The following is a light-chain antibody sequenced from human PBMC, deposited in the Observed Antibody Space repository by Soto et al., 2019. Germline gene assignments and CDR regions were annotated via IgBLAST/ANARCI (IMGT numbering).Light chain of an antibody. Sequence: DIQMTQSPSFLSASAGDRVTICCRASQSISNFLHWYQQKPGKAPKLLIYSASNLESGVPPRFGGSGSGTDFTLTISSLQPEDFAPYYCQQGYRNPRTFGLGTKVEIK. CDR2: SAS. CDR1: QSISNF. CDR3: QQGYRNPRT. J-gene: IGKJ1*01. V-gene: IGKV1-39*01.